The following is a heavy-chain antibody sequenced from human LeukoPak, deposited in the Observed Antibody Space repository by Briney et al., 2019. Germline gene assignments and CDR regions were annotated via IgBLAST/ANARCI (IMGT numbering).Heavy chain of an antibody. D-gene: IGHD3-3*01. CDR3: AKETIFGVVIHPYYFDY. CDR2: ISGSGGST. J-gene: IGHJ4*02. V-gene: IGHV3-23*01. Sequence: GGSLRLSCAASGFTFSSYAMSRVRQAPGKGLEWVSAISGSGGSTYYADSVKGRFTISRDNSKNTLYLQMNSLRAEDTAVYYCAKETIFGVVIHPYYFDYWGQGTLVTVSS. CDR1: GFTFSSYA.